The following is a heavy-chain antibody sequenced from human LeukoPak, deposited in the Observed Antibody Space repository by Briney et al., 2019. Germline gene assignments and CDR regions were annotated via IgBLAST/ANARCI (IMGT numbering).Heavy chain of an antibody. Sequence: ASVKVSCKASGYTFTSYGISWVRQAPGQGLEWMGWISAYNGNTNYAQKLQGRVTMTTDTTTSTAYMELRSLRSYDTAVDYCARGGYDILTGCLYYFDYWGQGTLVTVSS. J-gene: IGHJ4*02. CDR1: GYTFTSYG. D-gene: IGHD3-9*01. CDR2: ISAYNGNT. V-gene: IGHV1-18*01. CDR3: ARGGYDILTGCLYYFDY.